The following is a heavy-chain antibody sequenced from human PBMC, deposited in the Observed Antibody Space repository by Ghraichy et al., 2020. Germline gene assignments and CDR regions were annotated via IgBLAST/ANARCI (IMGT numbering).Heavy chain of an antibody. CDR2: ISGSGGST. Sequence: GGSLRLSCAASGFTFSSYAMSWVRQAPGKGLEWVSAISGSGGSTYYADSVKGRFTISRDNSKNTLYLQMNSLRAEDTAVYYCANSASHDYGDYEAAVRDYYYYYGMDVWGQGTTVTVSS. V-gene: IGHV3-23*01. CDR3: ANSASHDYGDYEAAVRDYYYYYGMDV. CDR1: GFTFSSYA. J-gene: IGHJ6*02. D-gene: IGHD4-17*01.